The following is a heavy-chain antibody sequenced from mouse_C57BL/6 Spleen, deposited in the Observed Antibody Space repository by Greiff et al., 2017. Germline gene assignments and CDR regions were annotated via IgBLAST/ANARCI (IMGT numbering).Heavy chain of an antibody. CDR2: IYPGSGST. J-gene: IGHJ2*01. CDR1: GYTFTSYW. CDR3: ARGDYYENYFDY. V-gene: IGHV1-55*01. D-gene: IGHD1-1*01. Sequence: VQLQQPGAELVKPGASVKMSCKASGYTFTSYWITWVKQRPGQGLEWIGDIYPGSGSTNYNEKFKSKATLTVDPSSSTAFMQLSSLTSEDSAVYYCARGDYYENYFDYWGQGTTLTVSS.